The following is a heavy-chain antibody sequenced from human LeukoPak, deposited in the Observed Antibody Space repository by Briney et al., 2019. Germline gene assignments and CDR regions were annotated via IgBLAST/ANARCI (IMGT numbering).Heavy chain of an antibody. Sequence: SVKVSCKASGGTSSSYAISWVRQAPGQGLEWMGGIIPIFGTANYAQKFQGRVTITADESTSTAHMELSSLRSEDTAVYYCARERGDSYYFDYWGQGTLVTVSS. D-gene: IGHD2-21*02. V-gene: IGHV1-69*01. CDR3: ARERGDSYYFDY. CDR2: IIPIFGTA. CDR1: GGTSSSYA. J-gene: IGHJ4*02.